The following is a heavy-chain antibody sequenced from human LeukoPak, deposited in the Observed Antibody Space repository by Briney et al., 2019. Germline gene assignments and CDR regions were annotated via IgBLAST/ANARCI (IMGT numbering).Heavy chain of an antibody. CDR1: GDSIISSSYY. CDR2: ISYRGST. Sequence: SETLSLTCSVSGDSIISSSYYWGWIRQPPGKGLEWIGSISYRGSTYYNSSHKSRVTISLDTSKNQLSLKLSSVTAADTAVYYCARTAMGIDYWGQGTLVTVSS. J-gene: IGHJ4*02. D-gene: IGHD5-18*01. V-gene: IGHV4-39*07. CDR3: ARTAMGIDY.